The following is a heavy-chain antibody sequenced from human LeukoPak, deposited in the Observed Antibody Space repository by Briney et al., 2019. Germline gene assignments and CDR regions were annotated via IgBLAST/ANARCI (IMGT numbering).Heavy chain of an antibody. V-gene: IGHV3-7*01. J-gene: IGHJ4*02. D-gene: IGHD2-15*01. Sequence: PGGSLRLSCAASGFSFSSFWMSWVRQAPGKGLEWVANINQDGSEKNYVDSVKGRFTNSRDGAKNSLYLQMNSLRAEDAAVYYCAREQCSGNSCYYYWGQGTLVTVSS. CDR3: AREQCSGNSCYYY. CDR2: INQDGSEK. CDR1: GFSFSSFW.